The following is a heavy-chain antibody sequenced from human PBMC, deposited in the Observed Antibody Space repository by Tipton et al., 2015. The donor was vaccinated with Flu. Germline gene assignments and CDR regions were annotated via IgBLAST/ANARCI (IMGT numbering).Heavy chain of an antibody. D-gene: IGHD6-19*01. CDR2: ISGGGAIT. Sequence: SLRLSCAASGFTVSSNYLSWVRQAPGKGLGWVSAISGGGAITYFADSVKGRFTISRDNSKNTVVLQMNSLRAEDTAVYYCAKVIPELVAGLDYWGQGTLVTVSS. CDR3: AKVIPELVAGLDY. CDR1: GFTVSSNY. J-gene: IGHJ4*02. V-gene: IGHV3-23*01.